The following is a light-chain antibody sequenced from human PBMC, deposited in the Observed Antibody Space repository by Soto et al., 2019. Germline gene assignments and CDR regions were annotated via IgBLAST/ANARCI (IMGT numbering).Light chain of an antibody. CDR2: GAS. CDR3: LQYGSSPQT. J-gene: IGKJ1*01. V-gene: IGKV3-20*01. Sequence: EIVLTQSPGTLSLSPGERATLSCRASQSVSSSYLAWYQQKPGQAPRLLIYGASSRATGIPDRFSGSGSGTDFTLTISRLEPEEFAVYYCLQYGSSPQTFGQGTKVEIQ. CDR1: QSVSSSY.